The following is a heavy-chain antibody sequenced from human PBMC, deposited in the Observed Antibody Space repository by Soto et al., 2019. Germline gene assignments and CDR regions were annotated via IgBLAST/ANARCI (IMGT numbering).Heavy chain of an antibody. CDR1: GFIFSTYG. V-gene: IGHV3-30*18. D-gene: IGHD3-10*01. J-gene: IGHJ4*02. CDR2: IPYDGSNK. CDR3: AKDGKVSGSGTYHIDY. Sequence: QVKLVESGGGVVQPGRSLRLSCAASGFIFSTYGMHWVHQAPGKGLEWVAVIPYDGSNKYYADSVKGRFTISRDKSQNTVYLQMNSLRGEDTAVYYCAKDGKVSGSGTYHIDYWGQGTLVTVSS.